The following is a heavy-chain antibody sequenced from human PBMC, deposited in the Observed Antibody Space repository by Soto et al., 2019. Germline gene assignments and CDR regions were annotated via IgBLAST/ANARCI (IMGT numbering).Heavy chain of an antibody. Sequence: GGSLRLSCAASGFTFSSYWMSWVRQAPGKGLEWVANIKQDGSENYYVYSVKGRFTISRDNAKNSLYLQMNSLRAEDTAVYYCARAGVAAADAFDIWGQGTMVTVSS. J-gene: IGHJ3*02. CDR2: IKQDGSEN. CDR1: GFTFSSYW. CDR3: ARAGVAAADAFDI. D-gene: IGHD6-13*01. V-gene: IGHV3-7*01.